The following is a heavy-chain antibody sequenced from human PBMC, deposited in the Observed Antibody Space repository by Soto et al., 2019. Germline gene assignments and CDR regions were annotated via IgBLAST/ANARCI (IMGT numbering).Heavy chain of an antibody. J-gene: IGHJ4*02. Sequence: GESLKISCKTSGYSFTTYWIGWVRQMPGKGLEWMGIIYPGDSDTRYSPSFQGHVTITADKSLSTAYLQWSRLNASDTAMYYCARHLDCSGGNCYLINWGQGTLVIVSS. CDR1: GYSFTTYW. V-gene: IGHV5-51*01. CDR3: ARHLDCSGGNCYLIN. D-gene: IGHD2-15*01. CDR2: IYPGDSDT.